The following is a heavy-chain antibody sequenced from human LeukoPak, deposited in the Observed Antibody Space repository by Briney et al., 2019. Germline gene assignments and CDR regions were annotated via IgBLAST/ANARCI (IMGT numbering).Heavy chain of an antibody. D-gene: IGHD3-22*01. Sequence: PGGSLRLSCAASGFTFSSYWMSWFRQAPGKGLEWVANIKQDGSEKYYVDSVKGRFTISRDNAKNSLYLQMNSLRAEDTAAYYCARDNYDSSGYTADYWGQGTLVTVSS. CDR2: IKQDGSEK. CDR1: GFTFSSYW. J-gene: IGHJ4*02. V-gene: IGHV3-7*01. CDR3: ARDNYDSSGYTADY.